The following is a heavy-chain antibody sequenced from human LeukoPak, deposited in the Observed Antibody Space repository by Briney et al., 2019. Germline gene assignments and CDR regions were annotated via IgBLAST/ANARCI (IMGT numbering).Heavy chain of an antibody. V-gene: IGHV3-23*01. J-gene: IGHJ3*02. CDR2: ISGDDADK. Sequence: PGWALRLSCVASGLTFSSYAINWVRQAPGQGVAWVSDISGDDADKLYPGYVKGRFTTSRENYKNTLYLQMHSLRDEDPGLYYCAEGLVPRWYGLDIWGQGTMVTVS. CDR1: GLTFSSYA. CDR3: AEGLVPRWYGLDI. D-gene: IGHD2-8*01.